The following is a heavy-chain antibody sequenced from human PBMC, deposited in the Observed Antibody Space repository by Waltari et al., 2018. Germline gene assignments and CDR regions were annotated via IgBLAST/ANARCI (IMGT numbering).Heavy chain of an antibody. CDR3: TGGGARGSGWYVVDT. D-gene: IGHD6-19*01. Sequence: LSCAVSGFTFSRYWVSWVRQSPGKGLEWVANMKEDGSEKYNVDSVKGRFTISRDNAKNSLYLQMNSLRAEGTAVYYCTGGGARGSGWYVVDTWGQGTLVTVSS. CDR2: MKEDGSEK. V-gene: IGHV3-7*01. CDR1: GFTFSRYW. J-gene: IGHJ4*02.